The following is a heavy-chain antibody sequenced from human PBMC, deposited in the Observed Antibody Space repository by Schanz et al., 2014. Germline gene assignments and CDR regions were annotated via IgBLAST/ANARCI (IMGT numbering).Heavy chain of an antibody. CDR1: GFTVNTNY. V-gene: IGHV3-53*01. J-gene: IGHJ3*01. D-gene: IGHD5-12*01. Sequence: EVQLVESGGGLIQPGGSLRLSCAVSGFTVNTNYMSWVRQAPGKGLEWISSMYINSGSTQYADSVKGRFLISRDSSKXXXFLQMNSLSAEDTXVYFCARDGGRDGYNLAFDVWGQGTLVTVSS. CDR2: MYINSGST. CDR3: ARDGGRDGYNLAFDV.